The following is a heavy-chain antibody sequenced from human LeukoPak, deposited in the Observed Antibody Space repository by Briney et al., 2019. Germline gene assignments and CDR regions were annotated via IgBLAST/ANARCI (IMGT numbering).Heavy chain of an antibody. J-gene: IGHJ3*02. Sequence: ASVKVSCKASGYTFTSYGISWVRQAPGQGLEWMGWISAYNGNTNYPQKLQGRVTMTTDTSTSTAYMELRSLRSDDTAVYYCARASGYCSGGSCYDAFDIWGQGTMITVSS. CDR1: GYTFTSYG. V-gene: IGHV1-18*01. CDR3: ARASGYCSGGSCYDAFDI. CDR2: ISAYNGNT. D-gene: IGHD2-15*01.